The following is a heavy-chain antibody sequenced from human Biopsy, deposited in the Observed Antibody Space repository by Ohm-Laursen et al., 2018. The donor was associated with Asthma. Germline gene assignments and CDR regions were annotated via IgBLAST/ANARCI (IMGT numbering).Heavy chain of an antibody. CDR2: IYSGGTS. J-gene: IGHJ4*02. CDR1: GFAVSRDH. D-gene: IGHD3-22*01. CDR3: ARGDSSNWSHYYFDY. Sequence: SLRLSCAAPGFAVSRDHMFWVRQAPGKGLEWVSVIYSGGTSHTADSARGRFTISRDYSKNKLYLQMHSQRTEDTAVYYCARGDSSNWSHYYFDYWGQGTLVTVSS. V-gene: IGHV3-53*01.